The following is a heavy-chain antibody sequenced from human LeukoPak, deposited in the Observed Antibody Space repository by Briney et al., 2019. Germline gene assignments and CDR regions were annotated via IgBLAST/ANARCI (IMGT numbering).Heavy chain of an antibody. CDR2: INHSGST. D-gene: IGHD3-3*01. V-gene: IGHV4-34*01. CDR1: GGSFSVYY. J-gene: IGHJ5*02. Sequence: SETLSLTCAVYGGSFSVYYWSWIPQPPGKGLEWIGEINHSGSTNYNPSLKSRVTISVDTSKNQYSLKLSSMTAADTAVYYCARGSYDFWSGIQLNGFDPWGQGALVTVSS. CDR3: ARGSYDFWSGIQLNGFDP.